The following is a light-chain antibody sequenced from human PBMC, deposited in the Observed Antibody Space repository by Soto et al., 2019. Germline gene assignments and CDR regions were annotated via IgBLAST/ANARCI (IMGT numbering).Light chain of an antibody. CDR3: CSYAGSSTLV. CDR2: EVI. Sequence: QSALTQPASVSGSPGQSITISCTGSSSDVGSYNLVSWYQQHPGKAPKFMIYEVIKRPSGVSNRFSGSKSGNTASLTISGLQAEDEADYYCCSYAGSSTLVFGGGTQLTVL. V-gene: IGLV2-23*02. CDR1: SSDVGSYNL. J-gene: IGLJ3*02.